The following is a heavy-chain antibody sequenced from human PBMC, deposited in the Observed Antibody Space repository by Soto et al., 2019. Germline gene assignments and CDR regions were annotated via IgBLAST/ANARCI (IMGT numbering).Heavy chain of an antibody. D-gene: IGHD2-2*01. J-gene: IGHJ6*02. V-gene: IGHV1-2*02. CDR3: ASEGYCSSTSCPQGSFGMDV. CDR2: INPNSGGT. Sequence: ASVKVSCKASGYTFTGYYMHWVRQAPGQGLEWMGWINPNSGGTNYAQKFQGRVTMTRDTSISTAYMELSRLRSDDTAVYYCASEGYCSSTSCPQGSFGMDVWGQGTTVTVSS. CDR1: GYTFTGYY.